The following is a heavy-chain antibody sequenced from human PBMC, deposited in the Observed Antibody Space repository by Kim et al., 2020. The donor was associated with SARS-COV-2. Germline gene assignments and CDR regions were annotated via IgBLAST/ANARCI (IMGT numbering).Heavy chain of an antibody. D-gene: IGHD1-1*01. V-gene: IGHV3-74*01. CDR3: ARERTKRGMANVDY. J-gene: IGHJ4*02. Sequence: AAAVKGRFTISRDNAKNTLFLQMNSLRAEDTAVYYGARERTKRGMANVDYWGQGTLVTVSS.